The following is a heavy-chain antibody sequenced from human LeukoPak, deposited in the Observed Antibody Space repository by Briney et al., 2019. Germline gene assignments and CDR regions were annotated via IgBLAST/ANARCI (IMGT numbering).Heavy chain of an antibody. V-gene: IGHV1-46*01. J-gene: IGHJ1*01. CDR1: GYTFTSYY. D-gene: IGHD2-8*01. Sequence: GASVKVSCQASGYTFTSYYMHWVRQAPGQGLEWVGMNNPSGGSTSYTQKLQGRVTMTRDTSTSTVYMELSSLRAEDTAVYYCASDSCTNGVCYPWTDWGQGTLVTVSS. CDR3: ASDSCTNGVCYPWTD. CDR2: NNPSGGST.